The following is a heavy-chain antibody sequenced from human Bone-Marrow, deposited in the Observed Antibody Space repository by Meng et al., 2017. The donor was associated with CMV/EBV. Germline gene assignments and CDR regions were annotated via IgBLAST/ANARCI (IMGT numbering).Heavy chain of an antibody. V-gene: IGHV3-30-3*01. Sequence: GGSLRLSCAASGFTFSSYAMHWVRQAPGKGLEWVAVISYDGSNKYYADSVKGRFTISRDNSKNTLYLQMNSLRAEDTAVYYCARDHSSREVGLLLGYYYYGMDVWGQGTTVTFSS. CDR2: ISYDGSNK. CDR1: GFTFSSYA. CDR3: ARDHSSREVGLLLGYYYYGMDV. D-gene: IGHD6-13*01. J-gene: IGHJ6*02.